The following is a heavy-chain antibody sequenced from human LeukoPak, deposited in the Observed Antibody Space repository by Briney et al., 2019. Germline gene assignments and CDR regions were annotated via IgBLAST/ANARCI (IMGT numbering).Heavy chain of an antibody. CDR1: GFTFSSYW. D-gene: IGHD6-13*01. CDR3: ARVPGSSSWYLLYYYYYHMDV. Sequence: GGSLRLSCAASGFTFSSYWMSWVRQAPGKGLEWVANIKQDGSEKYYVDSVKGRFTISRDNAKNSLYLQMNSLRAEDTAVYYCARVPGSSSWYLLYYYYYHMDVWGKGTTVTVSS. CDR2: IKQDGSEK. V-gene: IGHV3-7*01. J-gene: IGHJ6*03.